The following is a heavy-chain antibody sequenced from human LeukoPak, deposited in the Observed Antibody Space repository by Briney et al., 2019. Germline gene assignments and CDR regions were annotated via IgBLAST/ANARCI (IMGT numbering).Heavy chain of an antibody. Sequence: PGGSLRLSCAASGFTFSSYAMSWVRQAPGKGLEWVSAISGSGGSTYYADSAKGRFTISRDNSKNTLYLQMNSLRAEDTAVYYCAKGHNEHYYGSGSYLYYFDYWGQGTLVTVSS. D-gene: IGHD3-10*01. CDR2: ISGSGGST. V-gene: IGHV3-23*01. J-gene: IGHJ4*02. CDR3: AKGHNEHYYGSGSYLYYFDY. CDR1: GFTFSSYA.